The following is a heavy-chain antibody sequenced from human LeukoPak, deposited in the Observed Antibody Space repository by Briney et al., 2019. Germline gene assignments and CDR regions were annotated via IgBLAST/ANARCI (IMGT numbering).Heavy chain of an antibody. D-gene: IGHD5-24*01. CDR2: IYFSGTT. CDR3: ARNTGWLQPFDY. Sequence: SETLSLTCTVSDGSISSGDFYWSWVRQPPGKALEWIGYIYFSGTTYYNPSLKSRITMSVDTSKNQFSLKLSSVTAADTAMYYCARNTGWLQPFDYWGQGTLVTVSS. J-gene: IGHJ4*02. CDR1: DGSISSGDFY. V-gene: IGHV4-30-4*01.